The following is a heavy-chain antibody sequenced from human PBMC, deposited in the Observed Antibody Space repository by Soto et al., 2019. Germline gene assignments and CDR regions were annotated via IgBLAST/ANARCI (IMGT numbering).Heavy chain of an antibody. CDR1: GYTFTAYY. CDR3: ARNMDYYYGPGSGNGHGF. D-gene: IGHD3-10*01. J-gene: IGHJ6*02. CDR2: INPKFGDT. Sequence: QVKLVQSGAEVKEPGDSVRVSCEASGYTFTAYYIHWVRQAPGQGLEWMGWINPKFGDTTYAQDFQGRVSMTRDMSISTVYMELSRLTSDDTAIYYCARNMDYYYGPGSGNGHGFWGQGTTVNVFS. V-gene: IGHV1-2*02.